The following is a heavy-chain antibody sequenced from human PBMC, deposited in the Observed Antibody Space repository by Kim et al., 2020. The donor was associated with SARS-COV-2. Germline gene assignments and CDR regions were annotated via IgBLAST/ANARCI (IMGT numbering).Heavy chain of an antibody. CDR1: GFTFSDYY. V-gene: IGHV3-11*04. Sequence: GGSLRLSCAASGFTFSDYYMTWIRQAPGKGLEWVLYISSSGAAIHYADSVKGRFTISRDNAKNSLYVQMNSLRAEDTAVYYCARDPKGYYDIDWYFDLWGRGTLVTVSS. CDR2: ISSSGAAI. D-gene: IGHD3-22*01. CDR3: ARDPKGYYDIDWYFDL. J-gene: IGHJ2*01.